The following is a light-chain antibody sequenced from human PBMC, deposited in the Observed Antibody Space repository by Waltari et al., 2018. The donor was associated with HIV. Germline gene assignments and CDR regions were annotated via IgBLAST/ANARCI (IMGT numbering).Light chain of an antibody. J-gene: IGKJ2*01. CDR2: GES. V-gene: IGKV3-20*01. CDR1: QSVSSGY. Sequence: TVLTQSPGTLSLSPGERATLSCRASQSVSSGYLAWYQQKPGQAPRLFIFGESSRATGVPDRFSGSGSGTDFTLTIDRLEPEDVAVYYCQQFYRPPYTFGQGTKLEIK. CDR3: QQFYRPPYT.